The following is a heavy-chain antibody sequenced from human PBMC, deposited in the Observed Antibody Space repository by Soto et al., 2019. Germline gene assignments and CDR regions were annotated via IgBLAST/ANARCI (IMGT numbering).Heavy chain of an antibody. J-gene: IGHJ4*02. Sequence: EVQLVESGGGLVQPGGSLRLSCAASGFTFSSYWMHWVRQAPGKGLVWVSRINSDGSSTSYADSVKGRFTISRDNAKNTLYRQMNSRRAEDTAGYYCAKYTRGPGGFDCWGQGTLVTVSS. CDR2: INSDGSST. CDR1: GFTFSSYW. CDR3: AKYTRGPGGFDC. D-gene: IGHD6-19*01. V-gene: IGHV3-74*01.